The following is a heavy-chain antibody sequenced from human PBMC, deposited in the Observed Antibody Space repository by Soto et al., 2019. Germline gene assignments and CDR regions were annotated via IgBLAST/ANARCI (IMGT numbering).Heavy chain of an antibody. CDR2: INSDGSST. CDR1: GFTFSSYW. CDR3: ARGRYDFWSPGRDFDI. Sequence: EVQLVESGGGLVQPGGSLRLSCAASGFTFSSYWMHWVRQAPGKGLVWVSRINSDGSSTSYADSVKSRFTISRDNAKNTLYLQMNSLRAEDTAVYYCARGRYDFWSPGRDFDIWGQGTMVTVSS. J-gene: IGHJ3*02. V-gene: IGHV3-74*01. D-gene: IGHD3-3*01.